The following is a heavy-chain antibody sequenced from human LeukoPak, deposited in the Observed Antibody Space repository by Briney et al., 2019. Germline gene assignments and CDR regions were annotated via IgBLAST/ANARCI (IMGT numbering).Heavy chain of an antibody. CDR1: GGTFSSYA. D-gene: IGHD2-15*01. CDR3: ARDRALAGYYFDY. J-gene: IGHJ4*02. Sequence: SVKVSCKASGGTFSSYAISWVRQAPGQGLEWMGGIIPIFGTANYAQKFQGRVTITADESTSTAYMELSSLRSEDTAVYYCARDRALAGYYFDYWGQGTLVTVSS. CDR2: IIPIFGTA. V-gene: IGHV1-69*13.